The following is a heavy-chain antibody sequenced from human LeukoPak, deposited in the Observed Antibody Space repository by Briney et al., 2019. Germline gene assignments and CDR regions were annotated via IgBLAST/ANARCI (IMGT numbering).Heavy chain of an antibody. CDR1: GFTFSSYG. CDR2: ISYDGSNK. CDR3: AKDGPQIRGATSPFDY. Sequence: GGSLRLSCAASGFTFSSYGMHWVRQAPGKGLEWVAVISYDGSNKYYADSVKGRFTISRDNSKNTLYLQMNSLRAEDTAVYCCAKDGPQIRGATSPFDYWGQGTLVTVSS. J-gene: IGHJ4*02. D-gene: IGHD1-26*01. V-gene: IGHV3-30*18.